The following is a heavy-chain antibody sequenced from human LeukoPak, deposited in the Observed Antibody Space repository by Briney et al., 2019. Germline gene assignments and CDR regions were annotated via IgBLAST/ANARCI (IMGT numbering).Heavy chain of an antibody. J-gene: IGHJ4*02. CDR1: GYSISSGYY. V-gene: IGHV4-38-2*02. CDR2: IYHSGIA. CDR3: ATVRGSGVVDY. D-gene: IGHD3-10*01. Sequence: SETLPLTCTVSGYSISSGYYWGWVRQPPGKGLEWFGSIYHSGIAYYNPSLKSRVTISVDTSKNQFSLNLSSVTAADTAVYYCATVRGSGVVDYWGQGTLVTVSS.